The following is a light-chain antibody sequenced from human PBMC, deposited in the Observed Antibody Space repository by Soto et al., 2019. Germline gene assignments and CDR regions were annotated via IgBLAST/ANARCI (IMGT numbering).Light chain of an antibody. Sequence: EIVLTQSPATLSLCPGERAPVSSSASQTVSSSLAWYQQKPGQAPRLLIYDASNRATGIPARFSGSWSGTDCTLTISSLEPEDVAVYYCQQRSNWPITLGQGTRLEIK. CDR2: DAS. J-gene: IGKJ5*01. V-gene: IGKV3-11*01. CDR3: QQRSNWPIT. CDR1: QTVSSS.